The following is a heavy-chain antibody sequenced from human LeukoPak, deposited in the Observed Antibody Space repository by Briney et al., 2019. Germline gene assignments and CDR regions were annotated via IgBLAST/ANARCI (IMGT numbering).Heavy chain of an antibody. CDR1: GFTFSNYW. Sequence: PGGSLRLSCAASGFTFSNYWMSWVRQAPGKGLEWVANIKQDGSERYYVDSVKGRFTISRDNAKDSLYLQMNSLRAEDAAVYYCARTVKWFGESAFGYWGQGTLVTVSS. V-gene: IGHV3-7*01. D-gene: IGHD3-10*01. J-gene: IGHJ4*02. CDR3: ARTVKWFGESAFGY. CDR2: IKQDGSER.